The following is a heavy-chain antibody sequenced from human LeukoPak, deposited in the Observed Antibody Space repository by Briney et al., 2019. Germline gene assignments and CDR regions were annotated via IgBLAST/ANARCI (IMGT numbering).Heavy chain of an antibody. CDR3: AREPPSTVLNWFDP. Sequence: GGSLRLSCAASGFTFMSYTMNWIRQAPGKGLEWVASISGSSTYIYYADSVKGRFTISRDSAKDSLYLQMNSPRAEDTAVYYCAREPPSTVLNWFDPWGQGTLVTVSS. CDR2: ISGSSTYI. J-gene: IGHJ5*02. CDR1: GFTFMSYT. D-gene: IGHD4-17*01. V-gene: IGHV3-21*01.